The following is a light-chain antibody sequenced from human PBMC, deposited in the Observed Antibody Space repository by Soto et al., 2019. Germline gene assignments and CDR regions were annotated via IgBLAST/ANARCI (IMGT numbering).Light chain of an antibody. CDR1: HSGSRY. CDR3: QYRSDWPQT. Sequence: IVLYQSPVSLSLSLGDRASLSCGASHSGSRYLAGYQQTPGQAPRLLIYAASNRATGIPARFSGSVSGTDFTLTISSLEPEDVAVYYWQYRSDWPQTFGQGTKVDIK. J-gene: IGKJ1*01. V-gene: IGKV3-11*01. CDR2: AAS.